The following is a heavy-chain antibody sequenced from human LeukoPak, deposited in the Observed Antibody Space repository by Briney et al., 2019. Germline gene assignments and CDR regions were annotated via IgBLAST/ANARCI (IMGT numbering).Heavy chain of an antibody. D-gene: IGHD6-19*01. Sequence: SETLSLTCSVSGGSIRSHYWSWIRQPPGKGLEWIGYIYYSGSTNYNPSLKSRVTIPVDTSKNQVSLKLTSVTAADTAVYYCARVGRESSGWYYFDYWGQGTLVTVSS. J-gene: IGHJ4*02. CDR2: IYYSGST. CDR1: GGSIRSHY. V-gene: IGHV4-59*11. CDR3: ARVGRESSGWYYFDY.